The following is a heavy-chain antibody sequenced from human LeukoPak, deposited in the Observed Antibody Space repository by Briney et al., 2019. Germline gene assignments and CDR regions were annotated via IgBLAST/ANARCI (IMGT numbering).Heavy chain of an antibody. J-gene: IGHJ3*02. V-gene: IGHV4-31*03. CDR1: GGSISSGGYY. Sequence: SQTLSLTCTVSGGSISSGGYYWSWIRQHPGKGLEWIGYIYYSGSTYYNPSLKSRVTISVDKSKNQFSLKLSSVTAADTAVYYCARDRRWGDILTGYYRDAFDIWGQGTMVTVSS. D-gene: IGHD3-9*01. CDR3: ARDRRWGDILTGYYRDAFDI. CDR2: IYYSGST.